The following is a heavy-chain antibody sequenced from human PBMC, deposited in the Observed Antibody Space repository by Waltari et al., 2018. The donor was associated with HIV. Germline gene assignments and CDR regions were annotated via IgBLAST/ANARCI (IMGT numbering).Heavy chain of an antibody. V-gene: IGHV3-74*01. CDR1: GFTFRSYW. J-gene: IGHJ3*02. D-gene: IGHD4-17*01. CDR2: ISSDGSTT. CDR3: ARENTMTYYDALDI. Sequence: EVQLVESGGGLVQPGGSLGLSCAASGFTFRSYWMPWVRQAPGKGLVWVSCISSDGSTTNYADSVKGRLTISRDNAKNTLYLQMNSLRADDTAVYYCARENTMTYYDALDIWGQGTMVTVSS.